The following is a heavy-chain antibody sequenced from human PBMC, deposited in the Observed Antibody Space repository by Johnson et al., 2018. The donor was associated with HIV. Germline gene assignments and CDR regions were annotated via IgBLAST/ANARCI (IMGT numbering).Heavy chain of an antibody. CDR2: ISWNSGSI. CDR3: AKALLMGWEQTDAFDI. CDR1: GFTFSSYW. Sequence: QLVESGGGLVQPGGSLRLSCAASGFTFSSYWMSWVRQAPGKGLEWVSGISWNSGSIGYADSVKGRFTISRDNAKNSLYLQMNSLRAEVTALYYCAKALLMGWEQTDAFDIWGQGTMVTVSS. J-gene: IGHJ3*02. D-gene: IGHD1-26*01. V-gene: IGHV3-9*01.